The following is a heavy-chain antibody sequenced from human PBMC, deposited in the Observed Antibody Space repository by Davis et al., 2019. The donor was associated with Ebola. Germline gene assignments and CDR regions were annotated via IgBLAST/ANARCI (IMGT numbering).Heavy chain of an antibody. V-gene: IGHV1-18*01. D-gene: IGHD6-13*01. CDR2: ISAYNGNT. CDR1: GYTVTSYG. CDR3: ATSSGGIAAAAFDY. Sequence: AASVKGSCKASGYTVTSYGISWVRQAPGQGLEWMGWISAYNGNTNYAQKLQGRVNMTTDTSTSTAYMELRSLRSDDTAVYYCATSSGGIAAAAFDYWGQGTLVTVSS. J-gene: IGHJ4*02.